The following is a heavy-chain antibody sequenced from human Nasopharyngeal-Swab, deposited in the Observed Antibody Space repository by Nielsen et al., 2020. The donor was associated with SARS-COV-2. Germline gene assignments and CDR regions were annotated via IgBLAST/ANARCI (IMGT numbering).Heavy chain of an antibody. CDR2: VVVGSANT. Sequence: SVKVSCKASGFTFTNSAMQWVRQARGQRLEWIGWVVVGSANTNYAQRFQERVTITGGMSTSTTYMELSSLRSEDTAVYYCAATTSTSGGYYGLDVWGHGTTVTVSS. J-gene: IGHJ6*02. V-gene: IGHV1-58*02. D-gene: IGHD2-2*01. CDR1: GFTFTNSA. CDR3: AATTSTSGGYYGLDV.